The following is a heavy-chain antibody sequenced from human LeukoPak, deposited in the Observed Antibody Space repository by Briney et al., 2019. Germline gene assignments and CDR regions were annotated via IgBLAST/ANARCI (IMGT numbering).Heavy chain of an antibody. D-gene: IGHD5-18*01. Sequence: ASVKVSCKASGYIFTNYDINWVRQATGQGLEWMGRMNPNSGNTGFAQKFQGRVTMTRNTSKSTAYMELSSLTSEDTAVYYCARARGYSYGYSDYWGQGTLVTVSS. CDR3: ARARGYSYGYSDY. J-gene: IGHJ4*02. CDR2: MNPNSGNT. V-gene: IGHV1-8*01. CDR1: GYIFTNYD.